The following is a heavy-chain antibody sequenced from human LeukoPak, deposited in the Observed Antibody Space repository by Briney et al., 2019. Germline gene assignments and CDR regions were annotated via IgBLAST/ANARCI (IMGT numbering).Heavy chain of an antibody. CDR3: ARGKWLPKVIDY. J-gene: IGHJ4*02. CDR2: ISSNGGST. V-gene: IGHV3-64*01. Sequence: GGSLRHSCAASGFTFSSYAMHWVRQAPGKGLEYVSAISSNGGSTYYANSVKGRFTISRDNSKNTLYLQMGSLRAEDMAVYYCARGKWLPKVIDYWGQGTLVTVSS. D-gene: IGHD5-12*01. CDR1: GFTFSSYA.